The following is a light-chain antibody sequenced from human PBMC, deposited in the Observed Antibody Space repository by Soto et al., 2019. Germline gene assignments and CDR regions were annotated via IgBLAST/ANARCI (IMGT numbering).Light chain of an antibody. J-gene: IGKJ1*01. CDR1: QTGSNSY. CDR2: GVS. Sequence: IVLTQSPGTLSLSPGERATLSCRASQTGSNSYLAWYQQKSGQAPRLLIYGVSTRATGIPDRFSGSGSVTECALTISRLEPEDFEVYICQHDGYPQRTFGPGTKVEIK. V-gene: IGKV3-20*01. CDR3: QHDGYPQRT.